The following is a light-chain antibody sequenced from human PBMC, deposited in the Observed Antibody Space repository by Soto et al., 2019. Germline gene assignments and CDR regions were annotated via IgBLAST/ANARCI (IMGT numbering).Light chain of an antibody. CDR3: QQRDGWPPT. J-gene: IGKJ4*01. CDR1: QSLSSY. Sequence: EIVLTQSPATVSLSPGERATLSCWASQSLSSYLAWYQQKPGQAPRLLIYDASNRANGIPARFTGSESGTDFTLTISSLEPEDFAVYFCQQRDGWPPTFGGGTKVDIK. V-gene: IGKV3-11*01. CDR2: DAS.